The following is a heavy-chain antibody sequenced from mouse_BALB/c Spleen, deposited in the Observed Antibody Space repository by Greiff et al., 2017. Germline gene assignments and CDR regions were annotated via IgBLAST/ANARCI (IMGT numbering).Heavy chain of an antibody. V-gene: IGHV3-2*02. CDR2: ISYSGST. J-gene: IGHJ3*01. Sequence: DVKLQESGPGLVKPSQSLSLTCTVTGYSITSDYAWNWIRQFPGNKLEWMGYISYSGSTSYNPSLKSRISITRDTSKNQFFLQLNSVTTEDTATYYCAREEYGNWKFAYWGQGTLVTVSA. D-gene: IGHD2-10*02. CDR3: AREEYGNWKFAY. CDR1: GYSITSDYA.